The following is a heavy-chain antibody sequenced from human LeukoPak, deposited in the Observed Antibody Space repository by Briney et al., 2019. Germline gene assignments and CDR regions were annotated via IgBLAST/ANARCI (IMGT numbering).Heavy chain of an antibody. Sequence: GGSLRLSCAASGFSFGDYAMHWVRQAPGKGLEWVSLISGDRYTTYYADSVKGRFTISRDNSKNSLYLQMNSLTTENTALYFCARRGPGTCAANWGQGTLVTVSS. CDR3: ARRGPGTCAAN. CDR2: ISGDRYTT. CDR1: GFSFGDYA. D-gene: IGHD1-1*01. V-gene: IGHV3-43*02. J-gene: IGHJ4*02.